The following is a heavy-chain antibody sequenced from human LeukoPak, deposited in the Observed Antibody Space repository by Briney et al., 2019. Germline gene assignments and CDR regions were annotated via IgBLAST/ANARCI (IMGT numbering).Heavy chain of an antibody. J-gene: IGHJ3*02. D-gene: IGHD6-13*01. CDR1: GFTFSSYS. Sequence: GGSLRLSCAASGFTFSSYSMNWVRQAPGKGLEWASSISSSSSYVYYADSVKGRFTISRDNAKNSLYLQMNSLRAEDRAVYYCARVVDSSSWYAFDIWGQGTMVTVSS. CDR2: ISSSSSYV. CDR3: ARVVDSSSWYAFDI. V-gene: IGHV3-21*01.